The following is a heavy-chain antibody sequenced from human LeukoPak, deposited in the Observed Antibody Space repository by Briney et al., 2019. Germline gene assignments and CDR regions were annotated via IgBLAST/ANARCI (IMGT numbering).Heavy chain of an antibody. CDR3: AKSELVRGVGTYN. Sequence: GGSLRLSCAASGLTFSSYAMSWVRQAPGKGLEWVSAISGSGGSTYYADSVKGRFTISRDNSKNTLYLQMNSLRAEDTAVYYCAKSELVRGVGTYNWGQGTLVTVSS. J-gene: IGHJ4*02. CDR1: GLTFSSYA. V-gene: IGHV3-23*01. D-gene: IGHD3-10*01. CDR2: ISGSGGST.